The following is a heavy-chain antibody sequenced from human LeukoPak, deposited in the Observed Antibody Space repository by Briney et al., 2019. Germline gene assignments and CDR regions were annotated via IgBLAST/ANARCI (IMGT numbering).Heavy chain of an antibody. V-gene: IGHV3-23*01. CDR2: ISGSGGST. CDR1: GFTFSSYA. CDR3: AKDHGEGTVTDINGYYYYYGMDV. D-gene: IGHD4-17*01. J-gene: IGHJ6*02. Sequence: PGRSLRLSCAASGFTFSSYAMSWVRQAPGKGLEWVSAISGSGGSTYYADSEKGRFTISRDNTKNTLYLQTNSLRAEETAVYYCAKDHGEGTVTDINGYYYYYGMDVWGQGTTVTVSS.